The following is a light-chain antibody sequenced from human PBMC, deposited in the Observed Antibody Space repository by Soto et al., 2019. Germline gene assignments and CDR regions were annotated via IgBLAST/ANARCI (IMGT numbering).Light chain of an antibody. CDR2: DAS. CDR1: QDISNY. V-gene: IGKV1-33*01. CDR3: QQFDHLPLT. Sequence: DIQMTQSPSSLSASVGDRVTITCQASQDISNYLNWYQQKPGKAPKILIYDASVLEAGVQSRFRGGGSGTAFTLTISRLQAEDVATYYCQQFDHLPLTFGGGTKVEIK. J-gene: IGKJ4*01.